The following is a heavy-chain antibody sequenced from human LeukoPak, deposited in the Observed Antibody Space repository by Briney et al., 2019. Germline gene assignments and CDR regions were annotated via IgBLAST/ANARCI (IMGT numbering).Heavy chain of an antibody. V-gene: IGHV3-74*01. CDR3: ARGVAAAVYYFDY. D-gene: IGHD6-13*01. J-gene: IGHJ4*02. Sequence: PGGSLRLSCAASGFTFSSYWMHWVRHAPGKGLVWVSRINSDGSSTSYADSVKGRFTISRDNAKNTLYLQMNSLRAEDTAVYYCARGVAAAVYYFDYWGQGTLVTVSS. CDR1: GFTFSSYW. CDR2: INSDGSST.